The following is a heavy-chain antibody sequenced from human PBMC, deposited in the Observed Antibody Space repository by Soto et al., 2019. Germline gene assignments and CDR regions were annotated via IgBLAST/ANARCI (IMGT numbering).Heavy chain of an antibody. Sequence: EVQLLESGGGLVQPGGSLRLSCAASGFTFNVYPMAWVRQAPGKGLEWVSSIGDSGGVTYYADSVKGRFTISRDNSQNTLFLQMNILRAEDTAVYYCAKYIVDCANGICNLCFDLWGRGTLVTVSS. J-gene: IGHJ2*01. V-gene: IGHV3-23*01. CDR1: GFTFNVYP. D-gene: IGHD2-21*01. CDR3: AKYIVDCANGICNLCFDL. CDR2: IGDSGGVT.